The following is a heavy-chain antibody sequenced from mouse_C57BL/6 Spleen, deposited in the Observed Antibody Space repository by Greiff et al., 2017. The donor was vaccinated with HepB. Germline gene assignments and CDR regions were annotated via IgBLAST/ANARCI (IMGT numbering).Heavy chain of an antibody. J-gene: IGHJ1*03. CDR2: IHPNSGST. CDR3: ARGAFRGYFDV. CDR1: GYTFTSYW. V-gene: IGHV1-64*01. Sequence: VKLQQPGAELVKPGASVKLSCKASGYTFTSYWMHWVKQRPGQGLEWIGMIHPNSGSTNYNEKFKSKATLTVDKSSSTAYMQLSSLTSEDSAVYYCARGAFRGYFDVWGTGTTVTVSS.